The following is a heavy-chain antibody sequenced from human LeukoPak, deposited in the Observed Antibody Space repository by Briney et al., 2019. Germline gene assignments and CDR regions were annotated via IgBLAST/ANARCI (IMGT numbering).Heavy chain of an antibody. CDR2: ISTGSTTI. V-gene: IGHV3-48*03. Sequence: GGSLRLSCEDSGFTFSIYEMNWVRQAPGKGLEWVSYISTGSTTIYYADSVRGRFTVSRDNAKNSLFLQMDSLRAEDTAVYFCARDPHGGNSGGMDYWGQGTLVTVSS. CDR3: ARDPHGGNSGGMDY. CDR1: GFTFSIYE. D-gene: IGHD4-23*01. J-gene: IGHJ4*02.